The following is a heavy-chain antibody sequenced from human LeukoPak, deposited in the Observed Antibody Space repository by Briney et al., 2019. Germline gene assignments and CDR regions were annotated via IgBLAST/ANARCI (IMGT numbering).Heavy chain of an antibody. CDR3: AREYCTSSSCYFDY. CDR1: GGSISSHY. V-gene: IGHV4-59*11. D-gene: IGHD2-2*01. CDR2: IFYSGST. Sequence: KPSETLSLTCTDSGGSISSHYWSWIRQPPGKGLEWIGYIFYSGSTNCNPSLKSRVTMSVDTSKNQFSLKLSSVTAADTAVYYCAREYCTSSSCYFDYWGQGTLVTVSS. J-gene: IGHJ4*02.